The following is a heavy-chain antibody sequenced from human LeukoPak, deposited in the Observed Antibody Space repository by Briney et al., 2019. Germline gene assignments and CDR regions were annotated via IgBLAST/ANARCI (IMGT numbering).Heavy chain of an antibody. J-gene: IGHJ5*02. Sequence: PSETLSLTCTVSGGSISSYYWNWIRQPPGKGLEWIGSIYYSGSTYYNPSLKSRVTISVDTSKNQFSLKLSSVTAADTAVYYCASPLMCNSTTCYDHWGQGTLVTVSS. D-gene: IGHD2-2*01. CDR3: ASPLMCNSTTCYDH. V-gene: IGHV4-59*12. CDR1: GGSISSYY. CDR2: IYYSGST.